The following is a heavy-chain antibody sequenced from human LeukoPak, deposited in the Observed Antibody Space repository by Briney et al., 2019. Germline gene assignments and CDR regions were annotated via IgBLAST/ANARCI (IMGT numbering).Heavy chain of an antibody. CDR2: LYSGGNT. J-gene: IGHJ6*02. V-gene: IGHV3-66*04. Sequence: GGSLRLSCAASGFTFSSHTMNWVRQAPGKGLEWVSVLYSGGNTYYADSVKGRFIISRDNSKNTLYLQMNSLRAEDTAVYYCARPLFAGSSAYHGMDVWGQGTAVTVSS. CDR3: ARPLFAGSSAYHGMDV. D-gene: IGHD2-21*01. CDR1: GFTFSSHT.